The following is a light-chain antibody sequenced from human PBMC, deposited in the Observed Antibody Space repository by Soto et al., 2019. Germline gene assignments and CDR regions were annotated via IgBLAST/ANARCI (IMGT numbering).Light chain of an antibody. V-gene: IGLV1-47*01. J-gene: IGLJ1*01. CDR1: SSNIGSNY. CDR2: RNN. CDR3: AAWDDSLSGFDV. Sequence: QSVLTQPPSASGTPGQRVTISCSGSSSNIGSNYVYWYQQLPGTAPKLLIYRNNQRPSGVPDRFSGSKSGTSASLAISGLRSDDEADYYCAAWDDSLSGFDVFGTGTKLTVL.